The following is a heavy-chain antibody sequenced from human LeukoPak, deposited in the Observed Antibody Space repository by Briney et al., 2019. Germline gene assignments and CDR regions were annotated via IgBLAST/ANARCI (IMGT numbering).Heavy chain of an antibody. J-gene: IGHJ4*02. CDR2: ISSSGSTI. V-gene: IGHV3-48*04. CDR1: GFTFSSYA. Sequence: GGSLGLSCAASGFTFSSYAMSWVRQAPGKGLEWVSYISSSGSTIYYADSVKGRFTISRDNAKNSLYLQMNSLRAEDTAVYYCAREQIQLWTKHFDYWGQGTLVTVSS. CDR3: AREQIQLWTKHFDY. D-gene: IGHD5-18*01.